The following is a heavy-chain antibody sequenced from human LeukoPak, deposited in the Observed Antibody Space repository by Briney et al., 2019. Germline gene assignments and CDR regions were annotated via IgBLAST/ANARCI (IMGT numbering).Heavy chain of an antibody. J-gene: IGHJ6*04. Sequence: GGSLRLSCAASGFTFSNAWMSWVRQAPGKGLEWVGRIKSKTDGGTTDYAAPVKGRFTISRDDSKNTLYLQMNSLKTEDTAVYYCTTSTTPAIRITMVRGVMDVWGKGTTVTVSS. CDR2: IKSKTDGGTT. D-gene: IGHD3-10*01. CDR3: TTSTTPAIRITMVRGVMDV. CDR1: GFTFSNAW. V-gene: IGHV3-15*01.